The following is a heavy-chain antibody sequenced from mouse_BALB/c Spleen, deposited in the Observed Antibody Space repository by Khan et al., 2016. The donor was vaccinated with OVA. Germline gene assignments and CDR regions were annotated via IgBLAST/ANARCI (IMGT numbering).Heavy chain of an antibody. CDR2: IYPGSGST. D-gene: IGHD1-1*01. CDR1: GYTFTDYI. V-gene: IGHV1-77*01. Sequence: QVQLQQSGPVLVKPGASVKMSCKASGYTFTDYIINWVRQRTGQGLEWIGQIYPGSGSTYYNEKFKGKATLNADKSSNTAYMQLRSLTSEDSAVYFGASSGYGSLGYWGQGTTLTVSS. CDR3: ASSGYGSLGY. J-gene: IGHJ2*01.